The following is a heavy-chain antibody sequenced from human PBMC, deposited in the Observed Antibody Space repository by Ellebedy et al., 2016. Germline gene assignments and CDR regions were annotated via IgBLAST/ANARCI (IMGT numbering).Heavy chain of an antibody. CDR3: ARDQVVPAALNPFDAFDI. Sequence: GGSLRLXXAASGFTFSSYSMNWVRQAPGKGLEWVANIKQDGSEKYYVDSVTGRFTISRDNAKNSLYLQMNSLRAEDTAVYYCARDQVVPAALNPFDAFDIWGQGTMVTVSS. CDR1: GFTFSSYS. J-gene: IGHJ3*02. V-gene: IGHV3-7*01. CDR2: IKQDGSEK. D-gene: IGHD2-2*01.